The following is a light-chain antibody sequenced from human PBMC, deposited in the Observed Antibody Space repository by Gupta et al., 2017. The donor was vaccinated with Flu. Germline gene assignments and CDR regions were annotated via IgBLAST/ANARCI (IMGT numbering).Light chain of an antibody. CDR3: QQRSNWPIT. Sequence: DIVLTQSPATLSLSPGERATLSCRTSQSVSSYLAWYQQKPGKAPRLLIYDASNRATGIPARFSGSGSGTDFTLTISSLEPEDFAVYYCQQRSNWPITFGQGTRLEMK. J-gene: IGKJ5*01. V-gene: IGKV3-11*01. CDR1: QSVSSY. CDR2: DAS.